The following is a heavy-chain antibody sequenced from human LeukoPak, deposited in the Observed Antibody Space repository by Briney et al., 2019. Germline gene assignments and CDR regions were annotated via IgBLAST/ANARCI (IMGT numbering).Heavy chain of an antibody. Sequence: PSETLSLTCTVSGGSISSGSYYWNWIRQPAGKGLEWIGRIYKTGSTNYNPSLKSRVTISVDTSKNQFSLKLSSVTAADTAVYYCARDLDPLIFNELRYFDWYTVGFDPWGQGTLVTVSS. CDR1: GGSISSGSYY. D-gene: IGHD3-9*01. J-gene: IGHJ5*02. V-gene: IGHV4-61*02. CDR3: ARDLDPLIFNELRYFDWYTVGFDP. CDR2: IYKTGST.